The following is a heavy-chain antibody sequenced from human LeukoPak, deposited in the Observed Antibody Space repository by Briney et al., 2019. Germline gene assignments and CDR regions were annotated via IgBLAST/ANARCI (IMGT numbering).Heavy chain of an antibody. D-gene: IGHD3-10*01. V-gene: IGHV3-23*01. Sequence: GGSLRLSCAASGFTFSSYAMSWVRQAPGKGLEWVSAISGSGGSTYYADSVKGRFTSSRDNSKNTLYLQMNSLRAEDTRVYYCAKDDTGGLLWFGELLFDYWGQGTLVTVSS. CDR3: AKDDTGGLLWFGELLFDY. CDR1: GFTFSSYA. J-gene: IGHJ4*02. CDR2: ISGSGGST.